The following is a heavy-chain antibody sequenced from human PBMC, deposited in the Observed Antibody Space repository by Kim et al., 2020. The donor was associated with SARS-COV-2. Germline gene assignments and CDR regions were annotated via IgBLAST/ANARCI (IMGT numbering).Heavy chain of an antibody. J-gene: IGHJ4*02. V-gene: IGHV4-30-2*05. D-gene: IGHD4-17*01. CDR3: AREATVAPYYFDY. Sequence: YNPSLKSRVTISVDTSKNQFSLKLSSVTAADTAVYYCAREATVAPYYFDYWGQGTLVTVSS.